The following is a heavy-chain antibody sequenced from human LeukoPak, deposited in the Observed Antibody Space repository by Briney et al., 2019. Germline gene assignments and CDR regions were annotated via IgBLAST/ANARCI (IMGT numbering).Heavy chain of an antibody. CDR3: ARDLRAAAGISEVPYYYYGMDV. V-gene: IGHV1-69*13. CDR2: IIPIFGTA. CDR1: GGTFSSYA. Sequence: ASVKVSCKASGGTFSSYAISWVRQAPGQGLEWMGGIIPIFGTANYAQKFQGRVTITADESTCTAYMELSSLRSEDTAVYYCARDLRAAAGISEVPYYYYGMDVWGQGTTVTVSS. D-gene: IGHD6-13*01. J-gene: IGHJ6*02.